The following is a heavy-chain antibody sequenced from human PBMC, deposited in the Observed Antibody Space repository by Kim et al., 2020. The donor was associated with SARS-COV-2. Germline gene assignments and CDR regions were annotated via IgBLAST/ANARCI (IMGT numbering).Heavy chain of an antibody. V-gene: IGHV3-30*18. CDR2: ISYDGSNK. CDR1: GFTFSSYG. Sequence: GGSLRLSCAASGFTFSSYGMHWVRQAPGKGLEWVAVISYDGSNKYYADSVKGRFTISRDNSKNTLYLQMNSLRAEDTAVYYCAKDGRAAAGIANEKNDYWGQGTLVTVSS. CDR3: AKDGRAAAGIANEKNDY. J-gene: IGHJ4*02. D-gene: IGHD6-13*01.